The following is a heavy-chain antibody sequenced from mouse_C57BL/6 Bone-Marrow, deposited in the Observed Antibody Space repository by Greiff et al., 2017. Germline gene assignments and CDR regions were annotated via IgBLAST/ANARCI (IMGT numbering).Heavy chain of an antibody. CDR3: AREGYSCAGNWHFDY. J-gene: IGHJ2*01. CDR1: GYAFSSSW. CDR2: IYPGDGDT. D-gene: IGHD2-1*01. V-gene: IGHV1-82*01. Sequence: VKLQESGPELVKPGASVKISCKASGYAFSSSWMNWVKQRPGKGLEWIGRIYPGDGDTNYNGKFKGKATLTTDKSSSTAYMQLSSLTSEDSAVYFCAREGYSCAGNWHFDYWGQGTTLTVSS.